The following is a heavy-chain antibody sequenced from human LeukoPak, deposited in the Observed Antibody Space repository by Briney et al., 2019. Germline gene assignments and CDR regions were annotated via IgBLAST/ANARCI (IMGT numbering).Heavy chain of an antibody. D-gene: IGHD2-2*01. J-gene: IGHJ4*02. Sequence: GGSLRLSCAASGFTFSSYSMNWVRQAPGKGLEWVSYISSSSSTIYYADSVKGRFTISRDNAMNSLYLQMNSLRAEDTAVYYCARIVGCSSTSCSSGIANSDYWGQGTLVTVSS. CDR3: ARIVGCSSTSCSSGIANSDY. V-gene: IGHV3-48*01. CDR2: ISSSSSTI. CDR1: GFTFSSYS.